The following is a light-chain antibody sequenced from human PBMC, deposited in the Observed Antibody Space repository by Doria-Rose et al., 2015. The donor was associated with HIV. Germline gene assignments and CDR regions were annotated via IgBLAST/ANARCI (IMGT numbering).Light chain of an antibody. V-gene: IGKV3-20*01. CDR2: DGS. Sequence: LTQSPGTLSLSPGERATLSCRARQSFSSTYLAWYQQKPGQAPSLLIYDGSTRATGIPDRFSASGSGTDFTLTINRLEPEDFALYYCHQYGTSWTFGQGTKVEI. CDR1: QSFSSTY. CDR3: HQYGTSWT. J-gene: IGKJ1*01.